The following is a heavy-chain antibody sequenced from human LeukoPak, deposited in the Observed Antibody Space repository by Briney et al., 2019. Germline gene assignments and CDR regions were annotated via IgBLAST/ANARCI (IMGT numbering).Heavy chain of an antibody. D-gene: IGHD3-22*01. Sequence: ASETLSLTCTVSGGSISSYYWSWIRQPPGKGLEWIGYIYYSGSTNYNPSLKSRVTISVDTSKNQFSLKLSSVTAADTAVYYCARGRHVRDSSGYYLGGLYYYYGMDVWGQGTTVTVSS. J-gene: IGHJ6*02. V-gene: IGHV4-59*01. CDR1: GGSISSYY. CDR2: IYYSGST. CDR3: ARGRHVRDSSGYYLGGLYYYYGMDV.